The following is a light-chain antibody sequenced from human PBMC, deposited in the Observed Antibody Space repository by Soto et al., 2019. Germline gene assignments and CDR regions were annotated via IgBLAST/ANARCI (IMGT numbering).Light chain of an antibody. CDR2: DAS. Sequence: EIVLTQSPGTLSLSPGERATLSCRASQSVSSGYLAWYQHKPGQAPRLLIYDASSRATGIPDRFSGSGSGTDFTLTMSRLEPEDFAVYYCQQYGSSPAFGGGTQVQIK. CDR1: QSVSSGY. V-gene: IGKV3-20*01. CDR3: QQYGSSPA. J-gene: IGKJ4*01.